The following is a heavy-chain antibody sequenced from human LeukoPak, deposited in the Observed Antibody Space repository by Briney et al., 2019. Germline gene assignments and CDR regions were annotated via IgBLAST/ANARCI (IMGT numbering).Heavy chain of an antibody. V-gene: IGHV4-59*08. J-gene: IGHJ3*01. CDR3: ARHREMDSYDAFDV. CDR1: GGFISSYY. Sequence: SETLSLTCTVSGGFISSYYWSWIRQPPGKGLEWIGFVVYSGSTNYNPSLKSRVTISIDTSNNQLSLKLSSVTAADTAVYYCARHREMDSYDAFDVWGPGTMVTVSS. CDR2: VVYSGST. D-gene: IGHD5-24*01.